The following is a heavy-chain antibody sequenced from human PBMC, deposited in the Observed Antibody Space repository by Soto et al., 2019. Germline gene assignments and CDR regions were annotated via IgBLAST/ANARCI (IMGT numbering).Heavy chain of an antibody. Sequence: QAQLVESGGGVVQPGRSLRLSCAASEFTFNTYAMHWVRQAPGKGLEWVAVIAYDGNDKYYADSVKGRFTISRDKSKNALYLRMNTLRPEDTVMYYCARDVGNYVPYYYGMDVWGQGTTVTVSS. D-gene: IGHD1-7*01. J-gene: IGHJ6*02. V-gene: IGHV3-30*03. CDR1: EFTFNTYA. CDR3: ARDVGNYVPYYYGMDV. CDR2: IAYDGNDK.